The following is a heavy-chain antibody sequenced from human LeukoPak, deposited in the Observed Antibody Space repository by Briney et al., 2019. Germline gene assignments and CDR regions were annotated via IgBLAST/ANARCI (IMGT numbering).Heavy chain of an antibody. CDR2: INPSGGST. J-gene: IGHJ3*02. CDR1: GYTFTSYY. Sequence: GASVKVSCKASGYTFTSYYMHWVRQAPGQGLEWMGIINPSGGSTSYAQKFQGRVTMTRDTSTSTVYMEVSSLRSEDTAVYYCAREAQITMTGYAFDIWGQGTMVTVSS. V-gene: IGHV1-46*01. CDR3: AREAQITMTGYAFDI. D-gene: IGHD3-22*01.